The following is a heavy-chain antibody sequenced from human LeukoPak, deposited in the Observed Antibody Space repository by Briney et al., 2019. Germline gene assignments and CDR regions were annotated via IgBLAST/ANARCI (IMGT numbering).Heavy chain of an antibody. CDR2: IKQDGSEK. CDR1: GFTFSSYW. Sequence: GGSLRLSCAASGFTFSSYWMSWVRQAPGKGLEWVANIKQDGSEKYYVDSVKGRFTISRDNAKNSLYLQMNSLRAEDTAVYYCARDFVELIEPPIAADSFDYWGQGTLVTVSS. V-gene: IGHV3-7*03. CDR3: ARDFVELIEPPIAADSFDY. J-gene: IGHJ4*02. D-gene: IGHD6-13*01.